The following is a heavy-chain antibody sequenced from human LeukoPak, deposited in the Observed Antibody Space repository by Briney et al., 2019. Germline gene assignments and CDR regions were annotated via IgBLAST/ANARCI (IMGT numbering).Heavy chain of an antibody. CDR2: YYYTSSYI. CDR1: GFILKSYN. Sequence: GGPLRLFCGACGFILKSYNKKWVRQAPGEGGGGVFYYYYTSSYIYYADSVKGRFTISRDNAKNSLYLQMNSLRAEDTAVYYCARDGGNYYPYYYYYMDVWGKGTTVTVSS. D-gene: IGHD1-26*01. CDR3: ARDGGNYYPYYYYYMDV. V-gene: IGHV3-21*01. J-gene: IGHJ6*03.